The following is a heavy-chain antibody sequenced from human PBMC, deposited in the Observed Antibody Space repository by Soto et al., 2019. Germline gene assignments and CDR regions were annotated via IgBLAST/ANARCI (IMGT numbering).Heavy chain of an antibody. CDR2: ISGSGGST. V-gene: IGHV3-23*01. D-gene: IGHD3-10*01. Sequence: TGGSLRLSCGASGFTFSSYAMSWVRQAPGKGLEWVSAISGSGGSTYYADSVKGRFTISRDNSKNTLYLQMNSLRAEDTAVYYCAKDCAPYYGSCGFDPWGQGTLVTVSS. J-gene: IGHJ5*02. CDR3: AKDCAPYYGSCGFDP. CDR1: GFTFSSYA.